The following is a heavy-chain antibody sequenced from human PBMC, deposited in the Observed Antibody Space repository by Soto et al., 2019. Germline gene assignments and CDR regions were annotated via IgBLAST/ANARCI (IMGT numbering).Heavy chain of an antibody. CDR3: TRGMR. CDR2: IKSKTDGGRT. Sequence: EVHLVESGGGWVKPGGSLRLSCAASGFTFSNAWMIWVRQAPGKGLEWVGRIKSKTDGGRTDYAAPVKGRFTISRDDSKNTLYLQMNSLKTEDTAVYYCTRGMRWGQGTLVTVSS. J-gene: IGHJ4*02. V-gene: IGHV3-15*01. CDR1: GFTFSNAW.